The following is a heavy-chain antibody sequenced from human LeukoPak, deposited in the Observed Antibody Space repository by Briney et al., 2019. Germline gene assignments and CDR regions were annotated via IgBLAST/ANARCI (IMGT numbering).Heavy chain of an antibody. D-gene: IGHD2/OR15-2a*01. CDR2: IYWNDDE. Sequence: SGPTLVKPTQTLTLTCTFSGSSLSTSGVTVGWIRQPPGKALEWLALIYWNDDERYSPSPKNRLTLTKDTSRNQVVLTMTNMGPVDTATYYCAHRRANSRIFDYWGQGTLVTVSS. CDR3: AHRRANSRIFDY. V-gene: IGHV2-5*01. J-gene: IGHJ4*02. CDR1: GSSLSTSGVT.